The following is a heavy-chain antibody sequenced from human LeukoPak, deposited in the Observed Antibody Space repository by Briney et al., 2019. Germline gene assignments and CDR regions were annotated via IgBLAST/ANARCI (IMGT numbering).Heavy chain of an antibody. V-gene: IGHV1-69*04. CDR1: GGTFSSYA. CDR3: AREEIGYSYGYLY. CDR2: IIPILGIA. D-gene: IGHD5-18*01. J-gene: IGHJ4*02. Sequence: ASVKVSCKASGGTFSSYAISWVRQAPGQGLEWMGRIIPILGIANYAQKFQGRVTITADESTSTAYMELSSLRSEDTAVYYCAREEIGYSYGYLYWGQGTLVTVSS.